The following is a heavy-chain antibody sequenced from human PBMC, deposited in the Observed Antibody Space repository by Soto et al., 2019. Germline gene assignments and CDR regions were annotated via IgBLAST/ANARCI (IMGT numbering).Heavy chain of an antibody. D-gene: IGHD2-15*01. CDR3: ARQDRVVVEGRWFDP. J-gene: IGHJ5*02. V-gene: IGHV4-30-4*01. CDR2: IYYSGST. Sequence: PSETLSLTCTVSGGSINSGDYHWSWIRQSPGKGLEWIGAIYYSGSTYYNPSLKSRLTISVDKSKNQFSLNLTSVTAADMAVYYCARQDRVVVEGRWFDPWGQGTLVTVSS. CDR1: GGSINSGDYH.